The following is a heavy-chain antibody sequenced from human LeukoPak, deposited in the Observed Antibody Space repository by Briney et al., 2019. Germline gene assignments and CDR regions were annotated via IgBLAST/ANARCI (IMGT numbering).Heavy chain of an antibody. CDR1: GFTFSSEA. CDR2: ISPAGGTT. Sequence: PGGSLRLSCAVSGFTFSSEAMGWVRQLPGGGLEWVSTISPAGGTTYYADSMKGRFTISTDNSKSPLYLQMNSLRAEDTAVYYCARDRVWAQLGSTSRHYYHYGMDVWGQGPTVTVSS. CDR3: ARDRVWAQLGSTSRHYYHYGMDV. J-gene: IGHJ6*02. D-gene: IGHD2-2*01. V-gene: IGHV3-23*01.